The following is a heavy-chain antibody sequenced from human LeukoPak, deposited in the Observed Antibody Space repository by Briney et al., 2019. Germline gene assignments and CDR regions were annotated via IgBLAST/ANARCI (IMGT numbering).Heavy chain of an antibody. Sequence: GESLQISCKGSGYSFTSYWIGWVRPMPGKGLAWMGIIYPGDSDTRYSPSFQGQVTISADKSISTAYLQWSSLKASDTAMYYCARRSYYYDSSGYYGGWFDPWGQGTLVTVSS. CDR3: ARRSYYYDSSGYYGGWFDP. D-gene: IGHD3-22*01. CDR1: GYSFTSYW. J-gene: IGHJ5*02. V-gene: IGHV5-51*01. CDR2: IYPGDSDT.